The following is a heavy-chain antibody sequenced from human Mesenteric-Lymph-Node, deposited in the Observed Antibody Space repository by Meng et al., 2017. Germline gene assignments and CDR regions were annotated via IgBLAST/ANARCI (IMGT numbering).Heavy chain of an antibody. J-gene: IGHJ4*02. CDR3: ARGFLSFVRVFDY. V-gene: IGHV4-34*01. CDR1: CGSFSGYY. CDR2: INHSGST. Sequence: VRQQQWGAGLLKPSETLFLTCAVYCGSFSGYYWSWIRQPPGKGLEWIGEINHSGSTNYNPSLKSRVTISVDTSKNQFSLKLSSVTAADTAVYYCARGFLSFVRVFDYWGQGTLVTVSS. D-gene: IGHD2/OR15-2a*01.